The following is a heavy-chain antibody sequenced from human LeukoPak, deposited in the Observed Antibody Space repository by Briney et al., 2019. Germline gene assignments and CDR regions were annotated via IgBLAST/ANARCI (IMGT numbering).Heavy chain of an antibody. CDR1: GFIFNSYE. D-gene: IGHD6-13*01. CDR3: AKDSSSYTHRRCDY. CDR2: ISSSGLSI. J-gene: IGHJ4*02. V-gene: IGHV3-48*03. Sequence: GGSLRLSCTASGFIFNSYEMNWVRQAPGKGLEWVSYISSSGLSIYYADSVKGRFTISRDNAKNSLYLQMNSLRAEDTALYYCAKDSSSYTHRRCDYWGQGTLVTVSS.